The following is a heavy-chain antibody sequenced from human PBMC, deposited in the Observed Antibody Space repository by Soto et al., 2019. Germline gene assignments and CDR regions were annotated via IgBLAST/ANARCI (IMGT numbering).Heavy chain of an antibody. CDR3: ATEPIYYNDGSGYYPLGH. V-gene: IGHV1-18*04. Sequence: SVQVSCKASGYSFATYGFSWVRQAPGQGLECVGWISAHNGDTHYSQKFQGRVTLTTDTSTNTGYMELRSLTSDDTAVYFCATEPIYYNDGSGYYPLGHWGQGTLVTVSS. J-gene: IGHJ4*02. D-gene: IGHD3-22*01. CDR2: ISAHNGDT. CDR1: GYSFATYG.